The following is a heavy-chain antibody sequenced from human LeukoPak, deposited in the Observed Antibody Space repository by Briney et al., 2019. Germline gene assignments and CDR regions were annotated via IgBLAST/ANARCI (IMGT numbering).Heavy chain of an antibody. Sequence: QSGGSLRLSCAASGFTFSSYAMHWVRQAPGKGLEWVAVISYDGSNKYYADSVKGRFTISRDNSKNTLYLQMNSLRAEDTAVYYCARPVGAIYFEYYFDYWGQGTLVTVSS. CDR2: ISYDGSNK. V-gene: IGHV3-30-3*01. CDR1: GFTFSSYA. CDR3: ARPVGAIYFEYYFDY. D-gene: IGHD1-26*01. J-gene: IGHJ4*02.